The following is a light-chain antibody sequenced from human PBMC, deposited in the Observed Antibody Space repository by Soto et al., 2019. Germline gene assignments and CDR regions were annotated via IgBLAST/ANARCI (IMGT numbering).Light chain of an antibody. V-gene: IGKV3-11*01. J-gene: IGKJ4*01. Sequence: ETVLTQSPATLSLSPGERATLSCRASQSVGSYLAWYQQKPGQAPRLLIYDASTRATGILARFSGSGSGTDFTLTISSRETEDFAVYYCQQRSNWPLLLTVGGGTKVEIK. CDR3: QQRSNWPLLLT. CDR2: DAS. CDR1: QSVGSY.